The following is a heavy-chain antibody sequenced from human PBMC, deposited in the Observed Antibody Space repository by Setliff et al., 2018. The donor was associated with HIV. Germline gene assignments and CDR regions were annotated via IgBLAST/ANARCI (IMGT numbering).Heavy chain of an antibody. CDR2: IKPTNADA. V-gene: IGHV1-18*01. Sequence: ASVKVSCKAYGYNFRSHGFSWVRQAPGQGLEWIGWIKPTNADAKYAQKFQNRVTMTTDTSTTTAYMELRSLREDDTALYYCARSGLLGGRKILDYWGQGTLVTVSS. CDR1: GYNFRSHG. D-gene: IGHD2-15*01. CDR3: ARSGLLGGRKILDY. J-gene: IGHJ4*02.